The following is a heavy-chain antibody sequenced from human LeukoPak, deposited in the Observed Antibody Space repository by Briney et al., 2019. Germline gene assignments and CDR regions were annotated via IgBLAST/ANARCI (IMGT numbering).Heavy chain of an antibody. Sequence: QPGGSLRLSCAASGFTFSSYEMNWVRQAPGKGLEWVSYISSSGSTIYYADSVKGRFTISGDNAKNSLYLQMNSLRAEDTAVYYCAREKYQRSTSFYYYYGMDVWGQGTTVTVSS. V-gene: IGHV3-48*03. J-gene: IGHJ6*02. D-gene: IGHD2-2*01. CDR1: GFTFSSYE. CDR3: AREKYQRSTSFYYYYGMDV. CDR2: ISSSGSTI.